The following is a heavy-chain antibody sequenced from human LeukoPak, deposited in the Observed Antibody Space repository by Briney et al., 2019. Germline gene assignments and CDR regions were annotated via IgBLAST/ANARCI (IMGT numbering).Heavy chain of an antibody. V-gene: IGHV4-34*01. CDR2: INHSGST. Sequence: PSETLSLTCAVYGGSFSGYYWSWIRQPPGKGLEWIGEINHSGSTNYNPSLKSRVTISVDTSKKQFSLKLSSVTAADTAVYYCARHRTIYYDNGGYWVWGQGTLVTVSS. CDR1: GGSFSGYY. CDR3: ARHRTIYYDNGGYWV. J-gene: IGHJ4*02. D-gene: IGHD3-22*01.